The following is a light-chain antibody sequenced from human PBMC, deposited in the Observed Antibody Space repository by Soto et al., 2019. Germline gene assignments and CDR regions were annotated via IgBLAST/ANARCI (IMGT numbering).Light chain of an antibody. CDR3: SSYTSSSTPYV. V-gene: IGLV2-14*01. CDR1: SSDVGGYNY. J-gene: IGLJ1*01. CDR2: DVS. Sequence: QSALTQPASVSGSPGQSITISCTGTSSDVGGYNYVSWYQQRPGKAPKLMIYDVSNRPSGVSNRFSGSKSGNTASLTISGLLAEDEADYYCSSYTSSSTPYVFGTGTQLTVL.